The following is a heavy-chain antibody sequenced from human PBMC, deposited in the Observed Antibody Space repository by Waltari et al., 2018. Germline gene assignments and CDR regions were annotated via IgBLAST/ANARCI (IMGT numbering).Heavy chain of an antibody. CDR2: IYYSGST. V-gene: IGHV4-39*01. CDR3: ARHGEWAVADYYFDY. CDR1: GGSISSSSYY. Sequence: QLQLQESGPGLVKPSETLSLTCTVSGGSISSSSYYWGWIRQPPGKGLEWIGSIYYSGSTYYNPSLKRRVTISVDTSKNQFSLKLGSVTAADTAVYYCARHGEWAVADYYFDYWGQGTLVTVSS. D-gene: IGHD6-19*01. J-gene: IGHJ4*02.